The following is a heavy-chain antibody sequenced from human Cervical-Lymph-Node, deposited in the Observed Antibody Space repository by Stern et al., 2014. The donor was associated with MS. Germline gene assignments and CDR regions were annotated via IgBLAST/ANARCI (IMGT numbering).Heavy chain of an antibody. Sequence: VQLVESGGGLVQPGGSLKLSCAASGFAFGGYSMNWVRQAPGTGLDGVTRISISGRTIYFADSVKGRFTVSRDNSNNSLFLQINSLRDEDTAVYYCARVVFGLDVWGPGTTVIVSS. CDR2: ISISGRTI. CDR1: GFAFGGYS. D-gene: IGHD2-8*02. J-gene: IGHJ6*02. CDR3: ARVVFGLDV. V-gene: IGHV3-48*02.